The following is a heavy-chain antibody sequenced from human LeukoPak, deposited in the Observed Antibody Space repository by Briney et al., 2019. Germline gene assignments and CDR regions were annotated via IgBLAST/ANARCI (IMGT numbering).Heavy chain of an antibody. V-gene: IGHV1-18*01. J-gene: IGHJ6*03. CDR2: ISAYNGNT. D-gene: IGHD2-2*01. Sequence: GASVEVSCKASGYTFTSYGISWVRQAPGQGLEWMGWISAYNGNTNYAQKLQGRVTMTTDTSTSTAYMELSSLRSEDTAVYYCARAIVVVPAATYYYYYYMDVWGKGTTVTVSS. CDR1: GYTFTSYG. CDR3: ARAIVVVPAATYYYYYYMDV.